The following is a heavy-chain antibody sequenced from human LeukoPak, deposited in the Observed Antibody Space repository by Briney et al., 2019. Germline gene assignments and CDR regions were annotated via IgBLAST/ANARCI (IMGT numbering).Heavy chain of an antibody. CDR1: GGSFSSYY. CDR2: IYYLGST. CDR3: ARMSTSGPFFDY. D-gene: IGHD5/OR15-5a*01. Sequence: SETLSLTCAVYGGSFSSYYWSWIRQPPGKGLGWIAYIYYLGSTNYNPSLKSRVTISVDTSKNQFSLKLNSVTAADTAVYFCARMSTSGPFFDYWGQGTLVTVSS. J-gene: IGHJ4*02. V-gene: IGHV4-59*01.